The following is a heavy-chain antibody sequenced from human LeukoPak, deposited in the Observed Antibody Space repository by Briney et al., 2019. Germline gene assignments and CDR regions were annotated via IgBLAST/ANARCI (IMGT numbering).Heavy chain of an antibody. CDR1: GYTFTGYY. Sequence: ASVKVSCKASGYTFTGYYMHWVRQAPGQGLEWMGRINPNSGGTNYAQKFQGRVTMTRDTSISTAYMELSRLRSDDTAVYYCARDQTTYYDFWSGYYDNWFDPWGQGTLVTVSS. CDR2: INPNSGGT. V-gene: IGHV1-2*06. J-gene: IGHJ5*02. D-gene: IGHD3-3*01. CDR3: ARDQTTYYDFWSGYYDNWFDP.